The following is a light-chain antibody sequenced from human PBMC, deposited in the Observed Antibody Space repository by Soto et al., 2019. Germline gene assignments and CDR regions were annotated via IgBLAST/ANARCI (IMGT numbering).Light chain of an antibody. CDR1: QSVSSN. CDR3: QQYNNWPPT. Sequence: EIVMTQSPATLSASPGERATLSCRASQSVSSNFAWYQQKPGQSSRLLINGASTRATGIPDRFSGSGSGTAFTLTISSLQSEDFAVYYCQQYNNWPPTFGQGTKVEFK. V-gene: IGKV3-15*01. CDR2: GAS. J-gene: IGKJ1*01.